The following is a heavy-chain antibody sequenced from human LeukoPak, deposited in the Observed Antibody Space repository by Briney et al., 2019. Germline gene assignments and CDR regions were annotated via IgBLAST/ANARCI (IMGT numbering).Heavy chain of an antibody. J-gene: IGHJ3*02. CDR1: GFTFSSYA. Sequence: GGSLRLSCAASGFTFSSYAMSWARQAPGKGLEWVSAISGSGGSTYYADSVKGRFTISRDNSKNTLYLQMNSLRAEDTAVYYCAKVRSGSYRGDPSDAFDIWGQGTMVTVSS. CDR3: AKVRSGSYRGDPSDAFDI. CDR2: ISGSGGST. D-gene: IGHD1-26*01. V-gene: IGHV3-23*01.